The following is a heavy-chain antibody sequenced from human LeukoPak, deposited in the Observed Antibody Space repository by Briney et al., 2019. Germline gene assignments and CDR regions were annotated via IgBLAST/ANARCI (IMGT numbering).Heavy chain of an antibody. D-gene: IGHD3-22*01. Sequence: GGSLRLSCAASGFTFSSYAMSWVRQAPGKGLEWVSAISGSGGSTYYADSVKGRFTISRDNSKNTLYLQMNSLRAEDTAVYYCANGRVPTYYYDSSGYEMDYWGQGTLVTVS. CDR1: GFTFSSYA. CDR2: ISGSGGST. CDR3: ANGRVPTYYYDSSGYEMDY. V-gene: IGHV3-23*01. J-gene: IGHJ4*02.